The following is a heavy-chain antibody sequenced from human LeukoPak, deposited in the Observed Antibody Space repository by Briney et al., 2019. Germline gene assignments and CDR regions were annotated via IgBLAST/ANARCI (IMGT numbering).Heavy chain of an antibody. J-gene: IGHJ5*02. CDR1: GASVSSASY. Sequence: NSSETLSLTCTVSGASVSSASYWSWIRQPPGKGVGWIAHIYNGVNTNYNPSLKSRVTISVDTSKNQFSLRLNSVTAADTAVYYCARSRAFNSGAFDPWGQGSLVTVSS. V-gene: IGHV4-61*01. CDR3: ARSRAFNSGAFDP. CDR2: IYNGVNT. D-gene: IGHD1-26*01.